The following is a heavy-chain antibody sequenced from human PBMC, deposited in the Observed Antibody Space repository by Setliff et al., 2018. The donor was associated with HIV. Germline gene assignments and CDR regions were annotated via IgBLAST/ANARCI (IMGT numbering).Heavy chain of an antibody. V-gene: IGHV1-69*10. D-gene: IGHD3-22*01. Sequence: ASVKVSCKASGGTFGSYAIHWVRQAPGQGLEWMGGIIPIVGQTNYAQKFQGRFTITADTSTSTAYMELSSLRSEDTAVYYCARNRVPDSDYYYMDVWGKGTTVTVSS. J-gene: IGHJ6*03. CDR1: GGTFGSYA. CDR3: ARNRVPDSDYYYMDV. CDR2: IIPIVGQT.